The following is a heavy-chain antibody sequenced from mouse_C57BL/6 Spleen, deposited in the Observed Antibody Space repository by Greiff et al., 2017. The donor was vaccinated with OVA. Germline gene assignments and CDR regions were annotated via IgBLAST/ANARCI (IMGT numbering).Heavy chain of an antibody. CDR3: ARPCITTVPWFAY. CDR1: GFNIKDYY. V-gene: IGHV14-2*01. J-gene: IGHJ3*01. Sequence: EVQLQQSGAELVKPGASVKLSCTASGFNIKDYYMHWVKQRTEQGLEWIGRIDPEDGETKYAPKFQGKATLTADTSSNTAYLQLSSLTSEDSAVYYGARPCITTVPWFAYWGQGTLVTVSA. CDR2: IDPEDGET. D-gene: IGHD1-1*01.